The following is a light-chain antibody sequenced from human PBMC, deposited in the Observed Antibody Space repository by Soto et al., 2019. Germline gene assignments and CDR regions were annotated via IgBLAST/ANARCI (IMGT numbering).Light chain of an antibody. CDR2: DVS. V-gene: IGLV2-14*01. Sequence: QSVVTQPAYVSGSPGQSITISCTGTSSDVGGYNYVSWYQQHPGKAPKLMIYDVSNRPSGVSNRFSGSKSGNTASLTISGLQAEDEADYYCSSYTSSSTLFGTGTKVTVL. CDR1: SSDVGGYNY. J-gene: IGLJ1*01. CDR3: SSYTSSSTL.